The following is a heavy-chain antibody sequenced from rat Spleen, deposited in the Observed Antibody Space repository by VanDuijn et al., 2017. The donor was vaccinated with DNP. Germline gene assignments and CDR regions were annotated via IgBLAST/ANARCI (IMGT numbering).Heavy chain of an antibody. J-gene: IGHJ4*01. V-gene: IGHV5-31*01. CDR2: ITNSGGST. Sequence: EVQLVESGGGLVQPGGSLRLSCVASGFTFNNYWMTWIRQAPGKGLEWVASITNSGGSTYYPDSVKGRFTISRDNAQNTLYLQMSKLGSEDTAIYYCAGRPPPTRGPFDYWGQGVSVTVSS. D-gene: IGHD1-4*01. CDR1: GFTFNNYW. CDR3: AGRPPPTRGPFDY.